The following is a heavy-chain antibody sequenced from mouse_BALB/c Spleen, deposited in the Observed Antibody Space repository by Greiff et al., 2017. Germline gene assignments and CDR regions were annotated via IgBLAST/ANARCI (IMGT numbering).Heavy chain of an antibody. V-gene: IGHV1S135*01. CDR1: GYSFTGYN. CDR2: IDPYNGGT. CDR3: ARNGLRYGSHAMDY. D-gene: IGHD1-1*01. Sequence: EVQLQQSGPELGKPGASVKISCKASGYSFTGYNMYWVKQSHRKSLEWIGYIDPYNGGTSYNQKSKGKATLTVDKSSSTAYMHLNSLTSEDSAIYYCARNGLRYGSHAMDYWGQGTSVTVSS. J-gene: IGHJ4*01.